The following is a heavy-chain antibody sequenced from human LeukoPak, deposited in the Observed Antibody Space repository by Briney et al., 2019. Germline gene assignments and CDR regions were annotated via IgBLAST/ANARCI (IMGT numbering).Heavy chain of an antibody. V-gene: IGHV3-7*01. CDR3: ASVGSRVGPDAFDV. CDR1: GFTFSKYW. CDR2: IKIDGSEK. Sequence: GGSLRLSCAASGFTFSKYWMNWVRQAPGRGLEWVASIKIDGSEKYYVDSVKGRFTISRDNAKNLLYLQMNSLRAEDTAVYYCASVGSRVGPDAFDVWGQGTMVTVSS. D-gene: IGHD3-10*01. J-gene: IGHJ3*01.